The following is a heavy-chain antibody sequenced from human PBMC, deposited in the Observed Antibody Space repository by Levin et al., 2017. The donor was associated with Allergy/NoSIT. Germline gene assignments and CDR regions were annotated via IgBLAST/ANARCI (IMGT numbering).Heavy chain of an antibody. Sequence: PGGSLRLSCAASGFTVSTYSMMWVRQAPGKGLEWVANIKRDGSEKYYVDSVKGRFTISRDNAKNSLYLQMNSLRAEDTAVYYCARDHPLGDYWGQGTLVTVSS. CDR2: IKRDGSEK. CDR1: GFTVSTYS. J-gene: IGHJ4*02. CDR3: ARDHPLGDY. V-gene: IGHV3-7*01.